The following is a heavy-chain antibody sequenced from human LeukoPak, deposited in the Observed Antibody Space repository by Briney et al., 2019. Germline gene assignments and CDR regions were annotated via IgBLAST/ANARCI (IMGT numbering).Heavy chain of an antibody. CDR3: ATQRSGWRKLGFDY. D-gene: IGHD6-19*01. CDR1: GFTFSSYA. J-gene: IGHJ4*02. CDR2: ISGSGGST. V-gene: IGHV3-23*01. Sequence: PGGSLRLSCAASGFTFSSYAMSWVRQAPGKGLEWVSAISGSGGSTYYADSVKGRFTISRDNSKNTLYLQMNSLRAEDTAVYYCATQRSGWRKLGFDYWGQGTLVTVSS.